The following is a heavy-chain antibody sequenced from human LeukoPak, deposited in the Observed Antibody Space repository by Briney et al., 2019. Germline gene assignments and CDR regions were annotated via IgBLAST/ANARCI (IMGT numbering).Heavy chain of an antibody. CDR1: GGSISSSSYY. D-gene: IGHD3-22*01. CDR3: ARGFDGSGYYSYAFDM. CDR2: IYYSGST. V-gene: IGHV4-39*07. Sequence: SSETLSLTCTVSGGSISSSSYYWGWIRQPPGKGLEWIGSIYYSGSTYYNPSLKSRVTMSVDRSKKQFSLKLSSVTAADTAVYYCARGFDGSGYYSYAFDMWGQGTMVIVSS. J-gene: IGHJ3*02.